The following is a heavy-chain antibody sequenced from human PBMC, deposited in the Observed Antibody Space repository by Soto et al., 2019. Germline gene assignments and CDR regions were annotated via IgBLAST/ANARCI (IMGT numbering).Heavy chain of an antibody. D-gene: IGHD6-13*01. CDR2: IYSGGST. J-gene: IGHJ4*02. CDR3: ASFSSSWSPYYFDY. V-gene: IGHV3-53*02. CDR1: GFAVSSNY. Sequence: EVQLVETGGGLIQPGGSLRLSCAASGFAVSSNYMSWVRQVPGKGLKWVSVIYSGGSTYYADSVKGRFTISRDNSKNTLYLQMNSLRAEDTAVYYCASFSSSWSPYYFDYWGQGTLVTVSS.